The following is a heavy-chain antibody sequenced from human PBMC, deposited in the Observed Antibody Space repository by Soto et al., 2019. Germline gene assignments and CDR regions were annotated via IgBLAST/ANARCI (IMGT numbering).Heavy chain of an antibody. CDR3: ARGGASYYDFWSGYYEIDY. V-gene: IGHV4-30-4*01. D-gene: IGHD3-3*01. J-gene: IGHJ4*02. Sequence: SETLSLTCTVSGGSISSGDYYWSWIRQPPGKGLEWIGYIYYSGSTYYNPSLKSRVTISVDTSKNQFSLKLSSVTAADTAVYYCARGGASYYDFWSGYYEIDYWGQGTLVTVSS. CDR2: IYYSGST. CDR1: GGSISSGDYY.